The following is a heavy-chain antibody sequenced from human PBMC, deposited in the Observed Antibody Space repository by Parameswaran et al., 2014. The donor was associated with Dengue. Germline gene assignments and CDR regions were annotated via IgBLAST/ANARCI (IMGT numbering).Heavy chain of an antibody. CDR3: ARLDGYNTFFDY. CDR2: ISSSSTYI. J-gene: IGHJ4*02. V-gene: IGHV3-21*01. D-gene: IGHD5-24*01. Sequence: VRQAPGKGLEWVSSISSSSTYIYYADSVKGRFTISRDNAKNSLYLQMNSLRVEDTAVYYCARLDGYNTFFDYWGQGTLVTVSS.